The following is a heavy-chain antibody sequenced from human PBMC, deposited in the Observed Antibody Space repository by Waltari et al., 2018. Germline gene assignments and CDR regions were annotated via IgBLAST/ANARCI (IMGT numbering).Heavy chain of an antibody. D-gene: IGHD3-22*01. J-gene: IGHJ4*02. Sequence: QVQLVQSGAEVKKPGSSVKVSCKASGVTFSSYAISWVRQAPGQGLEWMGGIIPIFGTANYAQKFQGRVTITADESTSTAYMELSSLRSEDTAVYYCARAATMIVVATYFDYWGQGTLVTVSS. V-gene: IGHV1-69*01. CDR3: ARAATMIVVATYFDY. CDR1: GVTFSSYA. CDR2: IIPIFGTA.